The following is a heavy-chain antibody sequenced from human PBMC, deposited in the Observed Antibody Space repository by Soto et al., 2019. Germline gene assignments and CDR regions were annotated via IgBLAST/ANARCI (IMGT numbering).Heavy chain of an antibody. CDR2: INAGNENT. J-gene: IGHJ5*02. D-gene: IGHD3-10*01. V-gene: IGHV1-3*01. CDR1: GYTFTNYA. CDR3: DGGSGLNWCDP. Sequence: ASVKVCCKASGYTFTNYAMHWVRQAPGQRLERMGWINAGNENTKYSHKLQGRVTITRDTAASTAYMEQSSQRSEDTAGYYSDGGSGLNWCDPWGKGPRVAVSS.